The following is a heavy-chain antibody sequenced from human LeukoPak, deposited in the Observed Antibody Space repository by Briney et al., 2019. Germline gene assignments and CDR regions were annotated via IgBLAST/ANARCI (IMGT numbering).Heavy chain of an antibody. V-gene: IGHV4-59*08. CDR3: ARVITGTTYYYYYYGMDV. J-gene: IGHJ6*02. D-gene: IGHD1-7*01. CDR1: GGSINSYY. CDR2: VFNTVQT. Sequence: SETLSLTCTVSGGSINSYYWAWIRQPPGKRLEWIGYVFNTVQTKYNPSLKSRVGMSMDSPKKQFSLKLSSVTAADTAVYYCARVITGTTYYYYYYGMDVWGQGTTVTVSS.